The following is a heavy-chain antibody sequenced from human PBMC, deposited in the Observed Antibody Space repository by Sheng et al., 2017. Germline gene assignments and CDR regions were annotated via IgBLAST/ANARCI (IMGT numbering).Heavy chain of an antibody. Sequence: QVQLVQSGAEVKKPGSSVKVSCKASGGTFSSYTISWVRQAPGQGLEWMGRIIPILGIANYAQKFQGRVTITADKSTSTAYMELSSLRSEDTAVYYCARGLGYCSSTSCYPSPMDYWGQGTLVTVSS. CDR2: IIPILGIA. D-gene: IGHD2-2*01. CDR1: GGTFSSYT. V-gene: IGHV1-69*02. J-gene: IGHJ4*02. CDR3: ARGLGYCSSTSCYPSPMDY.